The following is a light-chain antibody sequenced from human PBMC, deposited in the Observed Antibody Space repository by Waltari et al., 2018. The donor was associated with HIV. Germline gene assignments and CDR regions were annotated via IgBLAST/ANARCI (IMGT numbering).Light chain of an antibody. CDR1: QCVSTK. CDR2: DAS. J-gene: IGKJ1*01. Sequence: IVLPQSPAPLSVFPGDRATLSSRARQCVSTKLAGYRQKPGQYPRLLIYDASTRATGIPARFSGSGAGTEFTITISSLQSEDFALYFCQQYSTWPPWTFGQGTQLEIK. V-gene: IGKV3-15*01. CDR3: QQYSTWPPWT.